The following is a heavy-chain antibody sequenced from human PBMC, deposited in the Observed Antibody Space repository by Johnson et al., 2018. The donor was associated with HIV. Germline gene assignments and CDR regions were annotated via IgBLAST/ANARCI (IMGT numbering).Heavy chain of an antibody. CDR2: TYYEGINK. J-gene: IGHJ3*02. CDR1: GFTFSSYG. D-gene: IGHD6-13*01. Sequence: QVQLVESGGGVVQPGRSLKLSCAASGFTFSSYGMHWVRQAPGKGLEWMALTYYEGINKYYADFVKGRFTISRDNTKNPLYLQMNRLRAEDTAVYYCARALKRIAAADDAFDIWGQGTMVTVSS. CDR3: ARALKRIAAADDAFDI. V-gene: IGHV3-33*01.